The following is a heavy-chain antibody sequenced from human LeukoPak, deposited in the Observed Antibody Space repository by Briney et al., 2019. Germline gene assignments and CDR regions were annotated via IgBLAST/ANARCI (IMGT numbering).Heavy chain of an antibody. D-gene: IGHD3-3*01. CDR2: IYYSGST. CDR1: GGSIGSSSYY. V-gene: IGHV4-39*01. J-gene: IGHJ4*02. Sequence: PSETLSLTCTVSGGSIGSSSYYWGWIRQPPGKGLEWIGSIYYSGSTYYNPSLKSRVTISVDTSKNQFSLKLSSVTAADTAVYYCARHAPLLYDFWSGYYGHNATYFDYWGQGTLVTVSS. CDR3: ARHAPLLYDFWSGYYGHNATYFDY.